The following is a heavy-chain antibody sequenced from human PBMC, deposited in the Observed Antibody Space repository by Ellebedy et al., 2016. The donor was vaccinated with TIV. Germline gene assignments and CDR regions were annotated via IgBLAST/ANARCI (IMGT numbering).Heavy chain of an antibody. D-gene: IGHD3-10*01. V-gene: IGHV3-23*01. Sequence: GGSLRLSCAASGFTFSNYAMSWVRQAPGKGLEWVSAISGSGGTTYYADSVKGRFTISRDNSKNTLYLQMNSLRAEDTAVYYCANYYYGSGSYYGGYWGQGTLVTVSS. CDR3: ANYYYGSGSYYGGY. CDR1: GFTFSNYA. J-gene: IGHJ4*02. CDR2: ISGSGGTT.